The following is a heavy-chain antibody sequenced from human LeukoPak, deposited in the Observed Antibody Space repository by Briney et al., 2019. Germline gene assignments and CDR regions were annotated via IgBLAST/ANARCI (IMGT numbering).Heavy chain of an antibody. CDR1: GFTFSSYW. CDR3: AREYVEWSNYYYYGMDV. Sequence: GGSLRLSCAASGFTFSSYWMSWVRQAPGKGLEWVANIKQDGSEKYYVGSVKGRFTISRDNAKNSLYLQMNSLRAEDTAVYYCAREYVEWSNYYYYGMDVWGQGTTVTVSS. D-gene: IGHD3-3*01. J-gene: IGHJ6*02. CDR2: IKQDGSEK. V-gene: IGHV3-7*01.